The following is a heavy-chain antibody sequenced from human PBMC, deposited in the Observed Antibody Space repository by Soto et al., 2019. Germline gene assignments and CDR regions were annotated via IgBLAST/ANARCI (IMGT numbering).Heavy chain of an antibody. CDR1: GSTFSDNL. D-gene: IGHD5-18*01. CDR3: ARDIQSVGPRANDAFDV. CDR2: LNPDTGNT. J-gene: IGHJ3*01. V-gene: IGHV1-3*01. Sequence: QVQLVQSGAELKKPGASVNISCTASGSTFSDNLINLVRQVPGQGLEWMGWLNPDTGNTRYSETFQGRVTISRHPSASIAYLELSGLENEDTALYFCARDIQSVGPRANDAFDVWGQGTMITVSS.